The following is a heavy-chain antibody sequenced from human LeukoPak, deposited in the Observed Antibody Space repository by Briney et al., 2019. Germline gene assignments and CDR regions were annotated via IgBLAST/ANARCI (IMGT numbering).Heavy chain of an antibody. J-gene: IGHJ6*03. D-gene: IGHD3-10*01. CDR1: GYSISSGYY. CDR3: ARVTLDYGSGSYYYYYYYMDV. Sequence: PSETLSLTCTVSGYSISSGYYWGWIRQPPGKGLEWIGSIYHSGSTYYNPSLKSRVTISVDTSKNQFSLKLSSVTAADTAVYYCARVTLDYGSGSYYYYYYYMDVWGKGTTVTISS. CDR2: IYHSGST. V-gene: IGHV4-38-2*02.